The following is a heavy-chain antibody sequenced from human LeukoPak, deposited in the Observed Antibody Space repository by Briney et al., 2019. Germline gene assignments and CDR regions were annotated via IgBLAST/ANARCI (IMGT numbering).Heavy chain of an antibody. D-gene: IGHD3-22*01. Sequence: SQTLSLTCTVSGGSISSGGYYWSWIRQHPGKGLEWIVYIYYSGSNYYNPSLKRRVTISVDTSKNQFSLKLSSVTAADTAVYYCARDAYYYDSSGYYALDYWGQGTLVTVSS. J-gene: IGHJ4*02. CDR2: IYYSGSN. CDR1: GGSISSGGYY. CDR3: ARDAYYYDSSGYYALDY. V-gene: IGHV4-31*03.